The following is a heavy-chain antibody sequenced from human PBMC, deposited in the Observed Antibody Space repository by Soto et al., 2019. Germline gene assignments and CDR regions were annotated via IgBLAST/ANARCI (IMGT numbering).Heavy chain of an antibody. D-gene: IGHD3-3*01. CDR2: ISYDGSNK. Sequence: GGSMRLSCAAAGFTFSSYARHWVRQAPGKGLEWVAVISYDGSNKYYADSVKGRFTISRDNSKNTLYLQMNSLRAEDTAVYYCARDKRDLRFLEWSYYFDFWGQGTLVTVSS. V-gene: IGHV3-30-3*01. CDR3: ARDKRDLRFLEWSYYFDF. J-gene: IGHJ4*02. CDR1: GFTFSSYA.